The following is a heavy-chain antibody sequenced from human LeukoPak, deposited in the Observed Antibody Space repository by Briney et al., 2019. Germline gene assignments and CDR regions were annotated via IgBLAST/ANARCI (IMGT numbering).Heavy chain of an antibody. CDR2: INPSGGST. V-gene: IGHV1-46*01. Sequence: ASVKVSCKASGYTFTSYYMHWVRQAPGQGLEWMGIINPSGGSTSYAQKFQGRVTMTRDTSTSTVYMELSSLRSEDTAVYYCARGVNPPRGVARLGVWFDPWGQGTLVTVSS. D-gene: IGHD5-12*01. J-gene: IGHJ5*02. CDR3: ARGVNPPRGVARLGVWFDP. CDR1: GYTFTSYY.